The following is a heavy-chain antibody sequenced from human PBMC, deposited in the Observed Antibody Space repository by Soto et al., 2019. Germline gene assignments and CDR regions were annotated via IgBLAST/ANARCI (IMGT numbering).Heavy chain of an antibody. V-gene: IGHV4-4*02. D-gene: IGHD6-6*01. CDR2: IYHSGST. Sequence: QVQLQESGPGLVKPSGTLSLTCAVSSGSISSSNWWSWVRQPPGKGLEWIGEIYHSGSTNYNPSLKSRVTISVDKSKNQFSLKLSSVTAADTALYYCARTPTWYSSSSGLDYWGQGTLVTVSS. J-gene: IGHJ4*02. CDR3: ARTPTWYSSSSGLDY. CDR1: SGSISSSNW.